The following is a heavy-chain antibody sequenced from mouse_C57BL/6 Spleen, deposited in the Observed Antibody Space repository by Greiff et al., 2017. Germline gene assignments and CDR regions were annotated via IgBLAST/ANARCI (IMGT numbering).Heavy chain of an antibody. CDR2: IYPGDGDT. CDR3: ARDGSSQYYYAMDY. J-gene: IGHJ4*01. Sequence: VQLQQSGAELVKPGASVKISCKASGYAFSSYWMNWVKQRPGKGLEWIGQIYPGDGDTNYNGKFKGKATLTADKASSTAYMQLSSLTSEDSAVYVCARDGSSQYYYAMDYWGQGTSVTVSS. D-gene: IGHD1-1*01. CDR1: GYAFSSYW. V-gene: IGHV1-80*01.